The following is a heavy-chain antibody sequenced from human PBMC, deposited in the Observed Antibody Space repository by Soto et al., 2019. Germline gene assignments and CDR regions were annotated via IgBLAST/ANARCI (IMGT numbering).Heavy chain of an antibody. CDR3: AKGIRFLESLLSFCCGMDV. D-gene: IGHD3-3*01. CDR2: ISYDGSKK. CDR1: GFTLSSYG. V-gene: IGHV3-30*18. J-gene: IGHJ6*02. Sequence: GGSMRLSCAASGFTLSSYGMHWVRQAPGKGMGWVAVISYDGSKKYYADSVKGRFTISRDNSKNTLYLQMNSLRAEDTAVYYCAKGIRFLESLLSFCCGMDVWGQGTTAPVFS.